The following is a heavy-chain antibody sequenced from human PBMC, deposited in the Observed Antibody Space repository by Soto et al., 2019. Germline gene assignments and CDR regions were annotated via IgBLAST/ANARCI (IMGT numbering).Heavy chain of an antibody. CDR1: GGSISSSNW. CDR2: IYHSGST. V-gene: IGHV4-4*02. J-gene: IGHJ6*02. Sequence: PSETLSLTCAVSGGSISSSNWWSWVRQPPGKGLEWFGEIYHSGSTNYNPSLKSRVTISVDKSKNQFSLKLSSVTAADTAVYYCARALFYGSGSYWDLGYYGMDVWGQGTTVTVSS. CDR3: ARALFYGSGSYWDLGYYGMDV. D-gene: IGHD3-10*01.